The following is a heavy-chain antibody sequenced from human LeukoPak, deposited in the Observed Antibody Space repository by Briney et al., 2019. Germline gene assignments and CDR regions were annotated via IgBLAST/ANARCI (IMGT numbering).Heavy chain of an antibody. D-gene: IGHD6-13*01. CDR2: MNPNSGNT. J-gene: IGHJ6*03. CDR1: GYTFTSYD. CDR3: AILAADYYYYYMDV. Sequence: ASVKVSCKASGYTFTSYDINWVRQATGQGLEWMGWMNPNSGNTGYAQKFQGRVTITRNTSISTAYMELSSLRSEDTAVYYCAILAADYYYYYMDVWGKGTTVTVSS. V-gene: IGHV1-8*01.